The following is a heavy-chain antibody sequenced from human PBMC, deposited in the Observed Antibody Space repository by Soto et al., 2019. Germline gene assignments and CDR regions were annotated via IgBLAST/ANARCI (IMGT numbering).Heavy chain of an antibody. V-gene: IGHV3-23*01. J-gene: IGHJ6*02. CDR2: ISGSGGST. CDR1: GFTFSSYA. Sequence: PGGSLRLSCAASGFTFSSYAMSWVRQAPGKGLEWVSAISGSGGSTYYADSVKGRFTISRDNSKNTLYLQMNSRRAEDTAVYYCAKLTMVRYYGMDVWGQGTTVTVSS. D-gene: IGHD3-10*01. CDR3: AKLTMVRYYGMDV.